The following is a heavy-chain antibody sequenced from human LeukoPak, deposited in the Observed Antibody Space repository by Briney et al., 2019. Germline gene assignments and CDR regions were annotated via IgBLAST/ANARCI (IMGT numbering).Heavy chain of an antibody. CDR1: GYTFTGYY. V-gene: IGHV1-2*02. D-gene: IGHD1/OR15-1a*01. CDR3: AREGGLEHGESPLYYYYYYMDV. CDR2: INPNSGGT. J-gene: IGHJ6*03. Sequence: EASVKVSCKASGYTFTGYYMHWVRQAPGQGLEWMGWINPNSGGTNYAQKFQGRVTMTRDTSISTAYMELSRLRSDDTAVYYCAREGGLEHGESPLYYYYYYMDVWGKGTAVTVSS.